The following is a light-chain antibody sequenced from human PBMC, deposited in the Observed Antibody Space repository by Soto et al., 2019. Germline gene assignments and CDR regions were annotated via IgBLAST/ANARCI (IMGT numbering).Light chain of an antibody. CDR1: SSDVGGYNY. J-gene: IGLJ1*01. CDR3: SAYVTATTKSV. Sequence: QAARTQPASVSGSPGQSITISCTGTSSDVGGYNYVSWYQVHPGKAPKLMIYEVTNRPSGVSNRFSGSKSGNTASLTISGLQAEDSAKYFCSAYVTATTKSVVGNATKLTV. CDR2: EVT. V-gene: IGLV2-14*01.